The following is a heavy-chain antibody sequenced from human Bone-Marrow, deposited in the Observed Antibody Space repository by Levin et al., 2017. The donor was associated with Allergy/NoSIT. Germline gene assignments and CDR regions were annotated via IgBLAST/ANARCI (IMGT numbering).Heavy chain of an antibody. Sequence: GESLKISCVGSGFTFSNYPMHWVRQSPRKGLEWVALLSSDGSTKFYLNSVEGRFTISRDNSNNTLYLQMNSLRVEDTAVYYCVRARSKLRTSGYYRGFQYWGQGTLVTVSS. CDR1: GFTFSNYP. V-gene: IGHV3-30*04. D-gene: IGHD3-22*01. CDR2: LSSDGSTK. CDR3: VRARSKLRTSGYYRGFQY. J-gene: IGHJ1*01.